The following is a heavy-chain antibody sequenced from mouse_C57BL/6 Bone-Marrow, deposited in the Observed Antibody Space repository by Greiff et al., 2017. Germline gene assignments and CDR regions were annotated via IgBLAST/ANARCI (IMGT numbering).Heavy chain of an antibody. Sequence: EVKVVESGGGLVKPGGSLKLSCAASGFTFSDYGMHWVRQAPEKGLEWVAYISSGSSTIYYADTVKGRFTISRDNAKNTLFLQMTSLRSEDTAMYYCARDSSGREGYWGQGTTLTVSS. V-gene: IGHV5-17*01. J-gene: IGHJ2*01. CDR2: ISSGSSTI. D-gene: IGHD3-2*02. CDR3: ARDSSGREGY. CDR1: GFTFSDYG.